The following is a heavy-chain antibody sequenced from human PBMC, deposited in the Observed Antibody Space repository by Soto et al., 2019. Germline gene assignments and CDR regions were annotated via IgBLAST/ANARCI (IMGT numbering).Heavy chain of an antibody. CDR3: ARGPPYYYGSGSAFDY. V-gene: IGHV4-34*01. Sequence: PSETLSLTCAVYGGSFSGYYWSWIRQPPGKGLEWIGEINHSGSTNYNPSLKSRVTISVDTSKNQFSLKLSSVTAADTAVYYCARGPPYYYGSGSAFDYWGQGTMVTVYS. D-gene: IGHD3-10*01. CDR2: INHSGST. CDR1: GGSFSGYY. J-gene: IGHJ4*02.